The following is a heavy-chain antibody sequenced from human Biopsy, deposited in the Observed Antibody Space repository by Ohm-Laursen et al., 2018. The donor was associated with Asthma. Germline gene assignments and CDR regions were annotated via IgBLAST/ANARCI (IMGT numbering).Heavy chain of an antibody. J-gene: IGHJ3*01. CDR2: VNTGNGDT. CDR1: GYNFISFA. D-gene: IGHD3-9*01. Sequence: ASVKASCNASGYNFISFAIHWVRQAPGQRLEWMGWVNTGNGDTKYSQKFQGRVTITRDTSASTAYMELRSLRSEDTAAYYCARTYYDFLTGQVKDVFGVWGQGTMVTVSS. V-gene: IGHV1-3*04. CDR3: ARTYYDFLTGQVKDVFGV.